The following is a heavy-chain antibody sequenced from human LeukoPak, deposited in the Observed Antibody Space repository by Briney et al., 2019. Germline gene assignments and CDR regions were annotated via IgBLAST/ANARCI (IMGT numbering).Heavy chain of an antibody. Sequence: KPSETLSLTCAVYGGSFSGYYWSWIRQPPGKGLEWLGEINHSGSTNYNPSLKSRVTISVDTSKHQFSLKLSSVTAADTAVYYCARVVAAVADNWFDPWGQGTLVTVSS. V-gene: IGHV4-34*01. CDR1: GGSFSGYY. CDR3: ARVVAAVADNWFDP. D-gene: IGHD6-19*01. J-gene: IGHJ5*02. CDR2: INHSGST.